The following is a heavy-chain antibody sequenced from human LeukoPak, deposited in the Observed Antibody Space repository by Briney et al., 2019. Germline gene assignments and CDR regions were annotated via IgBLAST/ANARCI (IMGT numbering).Heavy chain of an antibody. CDR3: ARDRITMVRGLITKNEPYNWFDP. V-gene: IGHV1-2*02. CDR2: INPNSGGT. Sequence: ASVTVSFTASVYTFTGYYMHWVRQAPGQGLAWMGWINPNSGGTNYAQKCQGRVTLTRDTSISTAYMELSRRRSDDTAVYYCARDRITMVRGLITKNEPYNWFDPWGQGPLVTVSS. CDR1: VYTFTGYY. J-gene: IGHJ5*02. D-gene: IGHD3-10*01.